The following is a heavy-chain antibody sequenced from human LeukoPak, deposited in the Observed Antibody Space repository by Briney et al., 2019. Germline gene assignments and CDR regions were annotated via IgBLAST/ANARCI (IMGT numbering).Heavy chain of an antibody. Sequence: GESLRLSCAASGFTFSSYWMSWVRQAPGKGLEWVANIKQDGSEKYYVDSVKGRFTISRDNAKNSLYLQMNSLRAEDTAVYYCARDLRPYYDFWSGYSGVDYWGQGTLVTVSS. CDR2: IKQDGSEK. J-gene: IGHJ4*02. V-gene: IGHV3-7*01. CDR1: GFTFSSYW. CDR3: ARDLRPYYDFWSGYSGVDY. D-gene: IGHD3-3*01.